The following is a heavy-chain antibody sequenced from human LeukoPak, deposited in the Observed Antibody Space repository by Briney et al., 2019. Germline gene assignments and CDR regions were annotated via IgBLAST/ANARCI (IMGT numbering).Heavy chain of an antibody. CDR1: GFIFEDYA. J-gene: IGHJ3*02. CDR2: ISWESGSI. Sequence: GGSLRLSCAASGFIFEDYAMQWVRQAPGKGLEWVSGISWESGSIGYADSVKGRFTISRDNAKNSLYLQMNSLRPEDMAVYYCAKGGQQYSHGYPQPFDIWGQGTMVTVSS. CDR3: AKGGQQYSHGYPQPFDI. D-gene: IGHD5-18*01. V-gene: IGHV3-9*03.